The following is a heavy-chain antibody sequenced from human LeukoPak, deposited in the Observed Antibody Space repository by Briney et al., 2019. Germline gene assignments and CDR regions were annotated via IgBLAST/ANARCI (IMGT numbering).Heavy chain of an antibody. J-gene: IGHJ6*04. CDR3: AELGITMIGGV. CDR2: ISSSGSTI. CDR1: GFTFSSYW. V-gene: IGHV3-48*04. D-gene: IGHD3-10*02. Sequence: GGSLRLSCAASGFTFSSYWMSWVRQAPGKGLEWVSSISSSGSTIYYADSVKGRFTISRDNAKNSLYLQMNSLRAEDTAVYYCAELGITMIGGVWGKGTTVTISS.